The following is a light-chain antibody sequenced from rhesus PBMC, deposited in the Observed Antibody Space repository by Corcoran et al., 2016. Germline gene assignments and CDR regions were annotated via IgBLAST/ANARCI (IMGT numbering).Light chain of an antibody. CDR2: DAS. J-gene: IGKJ3*01. Sequence: DIQLTQSPSSLSASVGDRVTITCRASQGISSYLAWYQLKSGKAPKLLIYDASNLQSGVPSRFSGSGSGTEFTLTISSLQPEDFATYYCQQRNSYPFTFGPGTKLDIK. CDR1: QGISSY. V-gene: IGKV1-38*01. CDR3: QQRNSYPFT.